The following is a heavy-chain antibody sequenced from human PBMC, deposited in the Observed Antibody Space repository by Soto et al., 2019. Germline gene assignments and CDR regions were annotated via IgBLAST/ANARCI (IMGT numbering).Heavy chain of an antibody. CDR1: GFTFSSYS. J-gene: IGHJ4*02. CDR3: ARGNEATPLQLLDY. CDR2: ISSSSSYI. Sequence: GGSLRLSCAASGFTFSSYSMNWVHQAPGKGLEWVSSISSSSSYIYYADSVKGRFTISRDNAKNSLYLQMNSLRAEDTAVYYCARGNEATPLQLLDYWGQGTLVTVSS. D-gene: IGHD5-12*01. V-gene: IGHV3-21*01.